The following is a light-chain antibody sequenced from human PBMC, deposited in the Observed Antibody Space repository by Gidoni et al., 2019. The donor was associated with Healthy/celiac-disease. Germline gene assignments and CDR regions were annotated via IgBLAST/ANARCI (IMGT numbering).Light chain of an antibody. V-gene: IGKV3-15*01. Sequence: EIVMTQSPATLSVSPGERATLSCRAGQTVTSNLAWYQQKPGQAPRLLIYGASTRATGIPARFSGSGSGTEFTLTISSLQSEDFAVYYCQQYNNWPETFXXXTKVEIK. CDR2: GAS. J-gene: IGKJ1*01. CDR1: QTVTSN. CDR3: QQYNNWPET.